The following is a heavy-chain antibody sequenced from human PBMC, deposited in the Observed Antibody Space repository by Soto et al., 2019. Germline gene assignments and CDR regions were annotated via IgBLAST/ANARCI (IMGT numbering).Heavy chain of an antibody. D-gene: IGHD3-16*01. Sequence: SETLSLTCTVSGDSVSSGDYYWTWIRQPPGKGLDWVGHIYFSGRTNYIPSLESRVTISLDTSKNQFSLKLTSVTAADTAVYYCARVPIDTYMIYWSDPWGQGTLVTVSS. CDR2: IYFSGRT. CDR1: GDSVSSGDYY. V-gene: IGHV4-61*08. CDR3: ARVPIDTYMIYWSDP. J-gene: IGHJ5*02.